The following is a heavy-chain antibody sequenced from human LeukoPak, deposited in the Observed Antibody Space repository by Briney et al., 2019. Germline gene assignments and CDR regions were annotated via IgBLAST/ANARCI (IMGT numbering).Heavy chain of an antibody. CDR3: AGITMVRGVIRPGYYFDY. V-gene: IGHV1-69*13. CDR1: GYTFTGYY. J-gene: IGHJ4*02. D-gene: IGHD3-10*01. Sequence: SVKVSCKASGYTFTGYYMHWVRQAPGQGLEWMGGIIPIFGTANYAQKFQGRVTFTADESTSTAYMELSSLRSEDTAVYYCAGITMVRGVIRPGYYFDYWGQGTLVTVSS. CDR2: IIPIFGTA.